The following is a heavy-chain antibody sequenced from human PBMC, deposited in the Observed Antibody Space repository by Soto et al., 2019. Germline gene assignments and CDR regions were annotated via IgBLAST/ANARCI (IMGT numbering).Heavy chain of an antibody. CDR1: GFTVTSSA. D-gene: IGHD3-22*01. CDR3: AAEVYYYDPSALAP. J-gene: IGHJ5*02. V-gene: IGHV1-58*01. CDR2: IVVGSGNT. Sequence: SVKVSCKASGFTVTSSAVQWVRQARGQRLEWIGWIVVGSGNTNYAQKFQERVTITRDMSTSTAYMELSSLRSEDTAVYYCAAEVYYYDPSALAPRGQGTLVSDS.